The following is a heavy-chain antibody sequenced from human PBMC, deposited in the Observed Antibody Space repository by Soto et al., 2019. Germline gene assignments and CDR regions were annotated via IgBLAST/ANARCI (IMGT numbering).Heavy chain of an antibody. CDR3: AKDSPYDSSGYYLHYFDY. V-gene: IGHV3-23*01. D-gene: IGHD3-22*01. Sequence: GGSLRLSCAASGFTFSSYSISWVRHAPWKGLEWVSAISGSGVSTYYADSVKGRFTISRDNSKNTLYLQMNSLRAEDTAVYYCAKDSPYDSSGYYLHYFDYWGQGTLVNVS. J-gene: IGHJ4*02. CDR1: GFTFSSYS. CDR2: ISGSGVST.